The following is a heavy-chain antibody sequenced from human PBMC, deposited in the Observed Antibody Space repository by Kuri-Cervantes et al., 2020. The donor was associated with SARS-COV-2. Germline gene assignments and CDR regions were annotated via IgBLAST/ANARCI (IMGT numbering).Heavy chain of an antibody. CDR3: ARDVNYGSGYGMDV. D-gene: IGHD3-10*01. CDR1: GFTFSSYA. V-gene: IGHV3-23*01. CDR2: ISGSGGST. J-gene: IGHJ6*02. Sequence: GESLKISCAASGFTFSSYAMSWVRQAPGKGLEWVSAISGSGGSTYYADSVKGRFTISRDNSKNTLYLQMNSLRAEDTAVYYCARDVNYGSGYGMDVWGQGTTVTVSS.